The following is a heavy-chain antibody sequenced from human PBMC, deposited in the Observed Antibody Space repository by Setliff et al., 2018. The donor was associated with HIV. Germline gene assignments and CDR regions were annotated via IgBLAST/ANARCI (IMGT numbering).Heavy chain of an antibody. D-gene: IGHD3-10*01. CDR1: GGSITSTTYY. Sequence: SETLSLTCTVSGGSITSTTYYWGWVRQPPGRGLEWIGSVYYSGSTYYNPSLKSRVTISVDTSKNEFSLHLTSVTAADTAVYFCARARGPPLPVLDFWGQGTLVTVSS. CDR3: ARARGPPLPVLDF. J-gene: IGHJ4*02. V-gene: IGHV4-39*07. CDR2: VYYSGST.